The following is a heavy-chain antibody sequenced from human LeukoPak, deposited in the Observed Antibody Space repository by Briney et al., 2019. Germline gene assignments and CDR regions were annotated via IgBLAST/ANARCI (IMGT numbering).Heavy chain of an antibody. CDR2: IYHSGST. CDR3: ARVLYYYSYMDV. Sequence: PSETLSLPCAVSRSSISSGHYWGRIRQPPGKGLEWIGSIYHSGSTSYNPSLKSRVTISVDTSKNQFSLKLSSVTAADTAVYYCARVLYYYSYMDVWGKGTPVTVSS. CDR1: RSSISSGHY. J-gene: IGHJ6*03. D-gene: IGHD3-3*01. V-gene: IGHV4-38-2*01.